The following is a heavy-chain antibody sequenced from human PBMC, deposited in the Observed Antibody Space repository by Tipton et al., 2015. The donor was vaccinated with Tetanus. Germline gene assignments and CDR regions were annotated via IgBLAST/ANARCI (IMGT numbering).Heavy chain of an antibody. CDR1: GYSFTSYW. J-gene: IGHJ4*02. Sequence: QSGAEVKKPGESLKISCKGSGYSFTSYWIGWVRQMPGKGLEWMGTIYPGDSDTRYSPSFQGQVTISADKSISTAYLQWSSLKASDTAMYYCARHMGFGDLLSLFDYWGQGTLVTVSS. D-gene: IGHD3-10*01. V-gene: IGHV5-51*01. CDR2: IYPGDSDT. CDR3: ARHMGFGDLLSLFDY.